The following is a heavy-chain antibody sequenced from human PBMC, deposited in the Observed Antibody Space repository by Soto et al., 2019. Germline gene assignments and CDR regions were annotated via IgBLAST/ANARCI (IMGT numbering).Heavy chain of an antibody. CDR3: AHIVVAGLGYYFDY. CDR1: GFSLSNTRMA. V-gene: IGHV2-5*02. D-gene: IGHD6-19*01. Sequence: QITLKESGPTLVKPTQTLTLTCTFSGFSLSNTRMAVGWIRQPPGKALEWLALIYWDDDKRYSPFLKSRLTITKDTSKNQVVLTMSNMDPVDTARYYCAHIVVAGLGYYFDYWGQGTLVTVSS. CDR2: IYWDDDK. J-gene: IGHJ4*02.